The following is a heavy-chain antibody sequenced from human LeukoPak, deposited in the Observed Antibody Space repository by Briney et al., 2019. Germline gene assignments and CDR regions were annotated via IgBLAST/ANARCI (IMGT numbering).Heavy chain of an antibody. CDR1: GYIFTDDW. J-gene: IGHJ6*03. V-gene: IGHV5-51*01. D-gene: IGHD7-27*01. CDR3: ARHSGDDYLDV. Sequence: GESLKISCKTSGYIFTDDWIGWVRQMPGKGLEWMGIVWPDDSDTRYNPSFRGQVTISADKSINTAYLQWSSLRASDTAIYYCARHSGDDYLDVWGEGTSVTV. CDR2: VWPDDSDT.